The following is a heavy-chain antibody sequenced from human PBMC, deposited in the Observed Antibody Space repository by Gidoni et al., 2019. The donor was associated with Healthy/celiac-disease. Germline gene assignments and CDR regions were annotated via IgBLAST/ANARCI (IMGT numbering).Heavy chain of an antibody. J-gene: IGHJ4*02. CDR2: INHSGST. D-gene: IGHD6-6*01. V-gene: IGHV4-34*01. Sequence: GLEWIGEINHSGSTNYNPSLKSRVTISVDTSKNQFSLKLSSVTAADTAVYYCARPYSSSSGRGYFDYWGQGTLVTVSS. CDR3: ARPYSSSSGRGYFDY.